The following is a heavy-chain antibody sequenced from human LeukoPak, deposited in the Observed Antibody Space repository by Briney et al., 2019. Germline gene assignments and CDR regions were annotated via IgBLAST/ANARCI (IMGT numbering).Heavy chain of an antibody. CDR2: TNPITGSP. Sequence: ASVKVSCKASGGTFYSNVFTWARQAPGQGLEWMGETNPITGSPNYAQKFQGRLSISTDESTSTFYMELRSLRSEDTAVYYCARDSRDLEDNYYYMDVWGKGTTVTVSS. V-gene: IGHV1-69*05. J-gene: IGHJ6*03. D-gene: IGHD2-21*01. CDR3: ARDSRDLEDNYYYMDV. CDR1: GGTFYSNV.